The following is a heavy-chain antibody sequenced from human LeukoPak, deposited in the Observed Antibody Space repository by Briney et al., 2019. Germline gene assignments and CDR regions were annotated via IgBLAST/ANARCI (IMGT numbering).Heavy chain of an antibody. V-gene: IGHV3-20*04. Sequence: PGGSLRLSCAASGFTFDAYGMSWVRQAPGKGLEWVSGLNWNGGRTGYADSVKGRFTISRDNAKNSLYLQMNSLRAEDTALYYCAKEEVISGNHGVYFDYWGQGTLVTVSS. CDR3: AKEEVISGNHGVYFDY. CDR1: GFTFDAYG. J-gene: IGHJ4*02. D-gene: IGHD3-22*01. CDR2: LNWNGGRT.